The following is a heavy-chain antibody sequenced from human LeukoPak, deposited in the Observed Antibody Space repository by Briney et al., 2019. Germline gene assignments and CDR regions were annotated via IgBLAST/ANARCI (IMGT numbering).Heavy chain of an antibody. CDR1: GGSISSYY. D-gene: IGHD3-22*01. V-gene: IGHV4-30-4*01. CDR3: ARGPDSSGYYYFDY. J-gene: IGHJ4*02. Sequence: SETLSLTCTVSGGSISSYYWSWIRQPPGKGLEWIGYIYHSGSTHFNPSLKSRVTISVDTSKNQFSLKLSSVTAADTAVYFCARGPDSSGYYYFDYWGQGTLVTVSS. CDR2: IYHSGST.